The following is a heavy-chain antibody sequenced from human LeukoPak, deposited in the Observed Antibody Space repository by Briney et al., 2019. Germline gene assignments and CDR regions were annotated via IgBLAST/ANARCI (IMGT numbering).Heavy chain of an antibody. CDR3: ARVIFRGVNQP. V-gene: IGHV1-8*01. CDR2: MNPNSGNT. J-gene: IGHJ5*02. D-gene: IGHD3-10*01. Sequence: GASVKRSCKASGYTFNNYDINWVREAPGQGLEWMGWMNPNSGNTGSAQKFQGRVTITRNTSISTAYMELTSLRSDDTAVYYCARVIFRGVNQPWGQGTLVTVSS. CDR1: GYTFNNYD.